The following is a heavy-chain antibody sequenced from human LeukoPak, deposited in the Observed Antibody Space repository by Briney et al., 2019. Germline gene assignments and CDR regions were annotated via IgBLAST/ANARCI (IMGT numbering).Heavy chain of an antibody. CDR1: GGSISSYY. J-gene: IGHJ4*02. CDR3: ARQDWEYYFDY. Sequence: SETLSLACTVSGGSISSYYWSWIRQPPGKGLEWIGYIYYSGSTNYNPSLKSRVTISVDTSKNQFSLKLSSVTAADTAVYYCARQDWEYYFDYWGQGTLVTVSS. V-gene: IGHV4-59*08. D-gene: IGHD1-26*01. CDR2: IYYSGST.